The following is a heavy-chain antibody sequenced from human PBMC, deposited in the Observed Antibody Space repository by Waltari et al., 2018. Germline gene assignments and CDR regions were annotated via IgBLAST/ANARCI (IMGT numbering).Heavy chain of an antibody. CDR1: GGTFSSYT. J-gene: IGHJ6*02. CDR2: IIPFLGIA. D-gene: IGHD4-17*01. CDR3: VRIYGGNSDYYYYCGMDV. Sequence: QVQLVQSGAEVKKPGSSVKVSCKASGGTFSSYTISWVRQDPGQGLEWMGRIIPFLGIANYEQKFKGRVTITADKSTSTAYMELSSLRSEDTAVYYCVRIYGGNSDYYYYCGMDVWGQGTTVTVSS. V-gene: IGHV1-69*02.